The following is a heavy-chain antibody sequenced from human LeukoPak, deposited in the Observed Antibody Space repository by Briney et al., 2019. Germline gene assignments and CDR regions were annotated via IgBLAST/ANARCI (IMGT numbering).Heavy chain of an antibody. CDR2: INPSGGST. J-gene: IGHJ6*03. D-gene: IGHD3-3*01. V-gene: IGHV1-46*01. CDR3: ARDHYDFWSGYLIYYYYYYMDV. Sequence: GASVKVSCKASGYTFTSYYMHWVRQAPGQGLEWMGIINPSGGSTSYAQKFQGRVTMTRDTSTSTAYMELRSLRSDDTAVYYCARDHYDFWSGYLIYYYYYYMDVWGKGTTVTVSS. CDR1: GYTFTSYY.